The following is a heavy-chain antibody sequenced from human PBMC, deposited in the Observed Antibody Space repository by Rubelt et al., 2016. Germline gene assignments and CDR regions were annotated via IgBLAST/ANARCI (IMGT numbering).Heavy chain of an antibody. V-gene: IGHV3-30*04. CDR2: ISYDGSNK. D-gene: IGHD2-2*01. J-gene: IGHJ6*02. Sequence: QVQLVESGGGVVQPGRSLRLSCAASGFTFSSYAMHWVRQAPGKGLEWVAVISYDGSNKYYADSVKGRFTISRDNSKNTLYLQMNSRGAQDTAVYYCARDRVVVVPAAMPTGWVDYYYGMDVWGQGTTVTVSS. CDR1: GFTFSSYA. CDR3: ARDRVVVVPAAMPTGWVDYYYGMDV.